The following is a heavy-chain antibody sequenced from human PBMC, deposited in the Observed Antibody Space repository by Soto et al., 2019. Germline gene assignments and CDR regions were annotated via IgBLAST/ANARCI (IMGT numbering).Heavy chain of an antibody. J-gene: IGHJ4*02. V-gene: IGHV3-21*01. CDR3: ARDRRDDSSGYSDY. D-gene: IGHD3-22*01. CDR2: ISSSSSYI. Sequence: GGSLRLSCAASGFTFSSYSMNWVRQAPGKGLEWVSSISSSSSYIYYADSVKGRFTISRDNAKNSLYLQMNSLRAEDTAVYYCARDRRDDSSGYSDYWGQGTLVTVSS. CDR1: GFTFSSYS.